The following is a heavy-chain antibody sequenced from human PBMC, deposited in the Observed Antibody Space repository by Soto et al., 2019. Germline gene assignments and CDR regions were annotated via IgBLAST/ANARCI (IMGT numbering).Heavy chain of an antibody. Sequence: GGSLRLSCAASGFTFDDYAMHWVRQAPGKGLEWVSLISWDGGNTYYADSVKGRFTISRDNSKNSLYLQMNSLRAEDTALYYCAKDESYSGSYLFDYWGQGTLVTVSS. CDR2: ISWDGGNT. CDR1: GFTFDDYA. J-gene: IGHJ4*02. CDR3: AKDESYSGSYLFDY. D-gene: IGHD1-26*01. V-gene: IGHV3-43D*03.